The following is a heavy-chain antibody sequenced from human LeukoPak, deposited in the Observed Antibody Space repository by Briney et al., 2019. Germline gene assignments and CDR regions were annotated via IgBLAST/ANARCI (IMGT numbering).Heavy chain of an antibody. Sequence: GGSLRLSCAASGFTFSSYWMSWVRQAPGKGLQWVANIKRDGSEKYYVDSVKGRFTISRDNAKNSLYLQMNSLRAEDTAVYYCARGVYGDYELDYWGQGTLVTVSS. J-gene: IGHJ4*02. V-gene: IGHV3-7*01. D-gene: IGHD4-17*01. CDR1: GFTFSSYW. CDR3: ARGVYGDYELDY. CDR2: IKRDGSEK.